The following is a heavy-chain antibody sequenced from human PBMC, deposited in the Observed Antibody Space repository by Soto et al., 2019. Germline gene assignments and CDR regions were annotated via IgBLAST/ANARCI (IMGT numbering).Heavy chain of an antibody. CDR2: IKGDGSEK. CDR3: ARDLGRTAAGYYYYYAMDV. V-gene: IGHV3-7*01. Sequence: SLRLSCAASGFTFSNYWMNWVRQVPGKGLEGMANIKGDGSEKYFVDSVKGRFTISRDNAKNSLYLQMNSLRAEDTATYYCARDLGRTAAGYYYYYAMDVWGQGTTVTVSS. CDR1: GFTFSNYW. D-gene: IGHD2-2*01. J-gene: IGHJ6*02.